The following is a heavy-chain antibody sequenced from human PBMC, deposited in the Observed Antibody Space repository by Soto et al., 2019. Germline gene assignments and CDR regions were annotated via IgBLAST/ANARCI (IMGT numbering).Heavy chain of an antibody. CDR2: IYYSGST. J-gene: IGHJ4*02. CDR1: GGSFSGYY. D-gene: IGHD3-22*01. V-gene: IGHV4-59*01. Sequence: PSETLSLTCAVYGGSFSGYYWSWIRQPPGKGLEWIGYIYYSGSTNYNPSLKSRVTISVDTSKNQFSLKLSSVTAADTAVYYCARALYYYDSSGYQPSPSFDYWGQGTLVTVSS. CDR3: ARALYYYDSSGYQPSPSFDY.